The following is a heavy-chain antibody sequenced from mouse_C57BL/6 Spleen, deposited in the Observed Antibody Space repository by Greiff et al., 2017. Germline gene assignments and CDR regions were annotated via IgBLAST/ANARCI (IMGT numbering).Heavy chain of an antibody. V-gene: IGHV1-52*01. CDR2: IDPSDSET. D-gene: IGHD1-1*01. CDR3: ARMGSITTRKAWWAY. J-gene: IGHJ3*01. Sequence: QVQLQQPGAELVRPGSSVKLSCKASGYTFPSYWMHWVKQRPIQGLEWIGNIDPSDSETHYNQKFKDKATLTVDKASSTAYMQLSSLTSEDSAVYYCARMGSITTRKAWWAYWGQGTLESDSA. CDR1: GYTFPSYW.